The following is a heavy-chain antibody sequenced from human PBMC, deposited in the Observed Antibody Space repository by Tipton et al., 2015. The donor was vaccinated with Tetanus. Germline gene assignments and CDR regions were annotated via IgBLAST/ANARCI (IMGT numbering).Heavy chain of an antibody. Sequence: TLSLTCTVSGGSISSGDYYWSWIRQPPGKGLEWIGYIYYSGSTYYNPSLKSRVTISVDTSKNQLSLKLSSVTAADTAVYYCARVDEGGRHYGMDGLGQGTTVTVSS. J-gene: IGHJ6*02. CDR2: IYYSGST. V-gene: IGHV4-30-4*01. CDR3: ARVDEGGRHYGMDG. D-gene: IGHD1-26*01. CDR1: GGSISSGDYY.